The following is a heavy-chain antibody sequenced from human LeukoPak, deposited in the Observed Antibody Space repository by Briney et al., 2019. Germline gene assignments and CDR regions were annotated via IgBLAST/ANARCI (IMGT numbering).Heavy chain of an antibody. V-gene: IGHV4-34*01. D-gene: IGHD5-18*01. CDR2: INHSGST. CDR3: ARGRRGYSYGYEYFQH. J-gene: IGHJ1*01. CDR1: GGSFSGYY. Sequence: PSETLSLTCAVYGGSFSGYYWSWIRQPPGKGLEWIGEINHSGSTNYNPSLKSRVTISIDTSKNQSSLKLSSVTAADTAVYYCARGRRGYSYGYEYFQHWGQGTLVTVSS.